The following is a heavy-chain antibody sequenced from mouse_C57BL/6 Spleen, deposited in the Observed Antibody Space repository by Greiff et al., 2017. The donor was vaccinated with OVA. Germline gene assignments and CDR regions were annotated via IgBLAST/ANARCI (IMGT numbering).Heavy chain of an antibody. V-gene: IGHV1-52*01. CDR1: GYTFTSYW. CDR2: IDPSDSET. J-gene: IGHJ3*01. D-gene: IGHD2-4*01. CDR3: ARGYDYDWFAY. Sequence: QVQLQQPGAELVRPGSSVKLSCKASGYTFTSYWMHWVKQRPIQGLEWIGNIDPSDSETHYNQKFKDKATLTVDKSSSTAYMQRSSLTSEDSAVYYCARGYDYDWFAYWGQGTLVTVSA.